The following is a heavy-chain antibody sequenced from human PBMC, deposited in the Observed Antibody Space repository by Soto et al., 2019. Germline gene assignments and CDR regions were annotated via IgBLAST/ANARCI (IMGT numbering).Heavy chain of an antibody. Sequence: PGESLKISCKTNGYSFTRHWIGWVRQQPGKGLEWVAVIYPGDSDARYSPSFQGQVTISADNSINTAYLQMNSLRVEDTAVYYCTPRGDPPGRTSGYWGQGTTVTVSS. J-gene: IGHJ4*02. D-gene: IGHD1-26*01. V-gene: IGHV5-51*01. CDR1: GYSFTRHW. CDR3: TPRGDPPGRTSGY. CDR2: IYPGDSDA.